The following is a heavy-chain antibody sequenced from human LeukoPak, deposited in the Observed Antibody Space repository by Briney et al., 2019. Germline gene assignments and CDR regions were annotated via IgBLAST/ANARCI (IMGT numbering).Heavy chain of an antibody. CDR2: ISAYNGNT. CDR3: ARLQTPGYSSGWYWYFDL. D-gene: IGHD6-19*01. CDR1: GYTFTSYG. J-gene: IGHJ2*01. V-gene: IGHV1-18*01. Sequence: GASVKVSCKASGYTFTSYGISWVRQAPGQGLERMGWISAYNGNTNYAQKLQGRVTMTTDTSTSTAYMELRSLRSDDTAVYYCARLQTPGYSSGWYWYFDLWGRGTLVTVSS.